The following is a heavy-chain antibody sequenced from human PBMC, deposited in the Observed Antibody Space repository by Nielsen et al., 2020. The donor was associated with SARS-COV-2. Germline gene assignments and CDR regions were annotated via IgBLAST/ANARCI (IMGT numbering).Heavy chain of an antibody. V-gene: IGHV3-7*03. Sequence: GGSLRLSCAASGFTFSSYWMSWVRQAPGKGLEWVANIKQDGSEKYYVDSVKGRFTISRDNAKNSLYLQMNSLRAEDTAVYYCARAHDYGDYLIGYWGQGTLVTVSS. CDR2: IKQDGSEK. CDR3: ARAHDYGDYLIGY. CDR1: GFTFSSYW. J-gene: IGHJ4*02. D-gene: IGHD4-17*01.